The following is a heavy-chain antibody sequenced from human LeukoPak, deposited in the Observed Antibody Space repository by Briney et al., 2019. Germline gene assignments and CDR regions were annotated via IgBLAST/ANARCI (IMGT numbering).Heavy chain of an antibody. J-gene: IGHJ5*02. CDR2: IYFTGST. CDR1: GGSINNYY. D-gene: IGHD6-13*01. V-gene: IGHV4-4*07. CDR3: ARGYSSSWYWFGP. Sequence: SETLSLTCTVSGGSINNYYWSWVRQPAGKGLEWIGRIYFTGSTNYNPSLKSRVTMSVDTSKNQFSLKMTSVTAADTAVYYCARGYSSSWYWFGPWGQGTLVTVSS.